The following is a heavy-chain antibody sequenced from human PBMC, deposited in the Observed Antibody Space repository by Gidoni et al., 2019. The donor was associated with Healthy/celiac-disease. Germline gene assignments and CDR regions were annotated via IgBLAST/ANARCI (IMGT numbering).Heavy chain of an antibody. CDR2: SYHSGST. CDR1: VGSISSSNW. Sequence: QVQLQESGPGLVKPSGALSLTCSVSVGSISSSNWCSWVRQPPGKGLELMGESYHSGSTNYNPSLKSRVPISVDKSKHQFSLKLSSVTAADTAVYYCARSWFGELLYAGDAFDIWGQGTMVTVSS. CDR3: ARSWFGELLYAGDAFDI. D-gene: IGHD3-10*01. V-gene: IGHV4-4*02. J-gene: IGHJ3*02.